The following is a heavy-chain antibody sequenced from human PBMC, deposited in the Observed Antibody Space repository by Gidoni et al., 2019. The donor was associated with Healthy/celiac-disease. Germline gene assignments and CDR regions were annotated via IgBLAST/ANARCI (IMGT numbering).Heavy chain of an antibody. CDR2: INPNGGGT. CDR3: AGDRAARMDY. D-gene: IGHD6-6*01. J-gene: IGHJ4*02. CDR1: GYTFTGYY. V-gene: IGHV1-2*02. Sequence: QAQLMQSGAEVKKRGASVKLSCMASGYTFTGYYMHWVRQAPGQGLEWMGWINPNGGGTNYAQKFQSRVTMTRDTPISTDYMKLSRLRPDDTAVYYCAGDRAARMDYWGQGTLVTVSS.